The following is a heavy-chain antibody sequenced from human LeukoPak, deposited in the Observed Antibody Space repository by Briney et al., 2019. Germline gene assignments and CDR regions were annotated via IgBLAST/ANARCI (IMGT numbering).Heavy chain of an antibody. V-gene: IGHV4-59*01. CDR1: GGSISSYY. CDR3: ARVGGYSYGPQYYYYYYYYMDV. D-gene: IGHD5-18*01. Sequence: PSETLSLTCTVSGGSISSYYWSWIRQPPGKGLEWIGYIYYRGSTNYNPSLKSRVTISVDTSKNQFSLKLSSVTAADTAVYYCARVGGYSYGPQYYYYYYYYMDVWGKGTTVTVSS. CDR2: IYYRGST. J-gene: IGHJ6*03.